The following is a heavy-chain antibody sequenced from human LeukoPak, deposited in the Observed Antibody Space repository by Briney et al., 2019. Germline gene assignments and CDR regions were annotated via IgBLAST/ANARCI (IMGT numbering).Heavy chain of an antibody. D-gene: IGHD6-6*01. Sequence: ASVKVSCKASGYTFTSYYMHWVRQAPGQGLEWMGIINPSGGSTTYAQKFQGRVTMTRDTSISTAYMELSRLRSDDTAVYYCARAPYRGSSGFFGRYYFYMDVWGKGTTVTVSS. V-gene: IGHV1-46*01. CDR2: INPSGGST. J-gene: IGHJ6*03. CDR1: GYTFTSYY. CDR3: ARAPYRGSSGFFGRYYFYMDV.